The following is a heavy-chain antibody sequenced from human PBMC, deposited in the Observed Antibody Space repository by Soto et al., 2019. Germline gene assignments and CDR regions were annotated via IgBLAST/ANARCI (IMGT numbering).Heavy chain of an antibody. CDR2: IGGSGTGGRT. J-gene: IGHJ6*02. CDR1: GLTFSTYA. Sequence: EVHLLESGGDLAQPGGSLRLSCTASGLTFSTYAMSWVRQAPGKGLEWVSAIGGSGTGGRTYYADSVTGRFTISRDNSTNTVYRQMNSLRADDTAVYYRAKAPGGVEGYTSGYYGMEVWGQGPAVTVSS. D-gene: IGHD2-8*02. CDR3: AKAPGGVEGYTSGYYGMEV. V-gene: IGHV3-23*01.